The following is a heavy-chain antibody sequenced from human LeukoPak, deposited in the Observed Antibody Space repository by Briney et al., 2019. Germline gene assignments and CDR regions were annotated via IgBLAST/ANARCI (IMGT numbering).Heavy chain of an antibody. CDR3: ARDSYGSSGYFDY. Sequence: GGSLRLSCAASGFTFSSYSMNWVRQAPGKGLEWVSSISNSSSYIYYADSVKGRFTISRDNAKNSLYLQMNSLRAEDTAVYYCARDSYGSSGYFDYWGQGILVTVSS. D-gene: IGHD3-22*01. CDR2: ISNSSSYI. CDR1: GFTFSSYS. J-gene: IGHJ4*02. V-gene: IGHV3-21*01.